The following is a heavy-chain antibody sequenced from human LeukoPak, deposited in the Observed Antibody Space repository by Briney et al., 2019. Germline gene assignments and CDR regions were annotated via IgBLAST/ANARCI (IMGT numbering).Heavy chain of an antibody. CDR1: GSSFCNHY. CDR3: TRVIVAVPGYFDYFDF. Sequence: GGSLRLSCTASGSSFCNHYMRWIRQAPGKGLEWVANINEDGSNKWHLGSVKGRFTVSRDNARNSLYLQMNSLRVEDTAVYYCTRVIVAVPGYFDYFDFWGQGVLVTVSS. V-gene: IGHV3-7*01. D-gene: IGHD6-19*01. J-gene: IGHJ4*02. CDR2: INEDGSNK.